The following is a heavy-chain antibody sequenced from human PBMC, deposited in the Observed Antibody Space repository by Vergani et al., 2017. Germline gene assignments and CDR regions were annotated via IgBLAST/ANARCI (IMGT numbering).Heavy chain of an antibody. CDR3: AKDGDGYNYEDFDY. Sequence: QVQLVESGGGVVQPGRSLRLSCAASGFTFSSYGMHWVRQAPGKGLEWVAVISYDGSNKYYADSVKGRFTISRDNSKNTLYLQMNSLRAEDTAVYYCAKDGDGYNYEDFDYWGQGTLVTVSS. CDR1: GFTFSSYG. D-gene: IGHD5-24*01. V-gene: IGHV3-30*18. CDR2: ISYDGSNK. J-gene: IGHJ4*02.